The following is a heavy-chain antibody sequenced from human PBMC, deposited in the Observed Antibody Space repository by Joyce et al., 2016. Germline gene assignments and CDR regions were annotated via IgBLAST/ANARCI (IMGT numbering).Heavy chain of an antibody. V-gene: IGHV1-46*01. J-gene: IGHJ5*02. Sequence: QVQLVQSGAEVKKPGASVRVSCQASGYTFTTYYIHWVRQAPGQGLEWMAIINPSGGSTRIAQKFQVRVTLTRDKSTSTVHLDISRLRSDDTAVYYCARDRVEAAMSDPDLWGQGTLVTVSS. D-gene: IGHD5-18*01. CDR2: INPSGGST. CDR3: ARDRVEAAMSDPDL. CDR1: GYTFTTYY.